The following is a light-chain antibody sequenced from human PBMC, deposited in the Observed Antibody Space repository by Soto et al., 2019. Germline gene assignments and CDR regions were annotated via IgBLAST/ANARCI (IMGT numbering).Light chain of an antibody. CDR3: QQYGTFPRT. V-gene: IGKV3-20*01. J-gene: IGKJ1*01. CDR2: GAS. CDR1: QSVRSSY. Sequence: EIVLTQSPGSLSLSPGERATLSCRASQSVRSSYLAWYQHKPGQAPSLLIYGASSRATGVPDRFSGSGSETDFTLTISRLEPEDFAVYYCQQYGTFPRTFGQGTKV.